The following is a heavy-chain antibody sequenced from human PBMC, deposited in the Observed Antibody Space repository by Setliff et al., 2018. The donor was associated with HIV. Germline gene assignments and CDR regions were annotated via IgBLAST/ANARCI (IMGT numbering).Heavy chain of an antibody. CDR1: GGTFSSYV. D-gene: IGHD2-15*01. V-gene: IGHV1-69*05. CDR3: ALPYCSGGNCWSSASLPPAGWFDP. Sequence: SVKVSCKASGGTFSSYVISWVQQAPGQGPEWMGGIIPMYGVTNYAQKFQGRVTITTDESTSTAYMELSSLRSEDTAVYYCALPYCSGGNCWSSASLPPAGWFDPWGQGTLVTVS. J-gene: IGHJ5*02. CDR2: IIPMYGVT.